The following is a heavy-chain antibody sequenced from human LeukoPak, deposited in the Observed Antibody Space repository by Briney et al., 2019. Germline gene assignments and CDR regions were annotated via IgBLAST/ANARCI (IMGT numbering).Heavy chain of an antibody. Sequence: ASVKVSCKASGGTFSSYAISWVRQAPGQGLEWMGGIIPIFGTANYAQKFQGRVTITADESTSTAYMELSSLGSEDTAVYYCASFRDSSSWYPFDYWGQGTLVTVSS. CDR1: GGTFSSYA. CDR3: ASFRDSSSWYPFDY. CDR2: IIPIFGTA. V-gene: IGHV1-69*13. D-gene: IGHD6-13*01. J-gene: IGHJ4*02.